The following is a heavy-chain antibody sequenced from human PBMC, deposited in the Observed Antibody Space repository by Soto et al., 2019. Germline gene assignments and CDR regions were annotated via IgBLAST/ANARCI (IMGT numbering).Heavy chain of an antibody. CDR1: GGSIGSGDYY. CDR2: IYYSGST. Sequence: PSQTQALICTVSGGSIGSGDYYRSWIRQPPGKGLEWIGYIYYSGSTYYNPSLKSRVTISVDTSKNQFSLKLSSVTAAGTAVYYCARDFPRYDSSGYPWGQGTLVTVSS. V-gene: IGHV4-30-4*01. CDR3: ARDFPRYDSSGYP. J-gene: IGHJ4*02. D-gene: IGHD3-22*01.